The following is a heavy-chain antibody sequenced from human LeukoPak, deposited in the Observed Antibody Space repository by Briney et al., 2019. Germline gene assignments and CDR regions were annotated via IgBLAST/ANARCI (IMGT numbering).Heavy chain of an antibody. CDR3: ARLGESRYGDHNVY. V-gene: IGHV3-21*01. CDR2: INILSNYI. Sequence: GGSLRLSCAASGFTFSSYSMNWVRQDPGKGLEWVSSINILSNYIYYADSVKGRFTISRDNAKNSLYLQMNSLRAEDTAVYYCARLGESRYGDHNVYWGQGTLVTVSS. CDR1: GFTFSSYS. D-gene: IGHD2-21*02. J-gene: IGHJ4*02.